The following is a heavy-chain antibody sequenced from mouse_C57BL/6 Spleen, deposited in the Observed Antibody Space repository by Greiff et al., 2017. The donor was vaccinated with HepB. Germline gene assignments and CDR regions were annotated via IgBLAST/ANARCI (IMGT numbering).Heavy chain of an antibody. CDR2: IDPSDSYT. D-gene: IGHD2-3*01. V-gene: IGHV1-69*01. J-gene: IGHJ2*01. Sequence: QVQLQQPGAELVMPGASVKLSCKASGYTFTSYWMHWVKQRPGQGLEWIGEIDPSDSYTNYNQKFKGKSTLTVDKSSSTAYMQLSSLTSEDSAVYYCARVGDGPDYWGQGTTLTVSS. CDR1: GYTFTSYW. CDR3: ARVGDGPDY.